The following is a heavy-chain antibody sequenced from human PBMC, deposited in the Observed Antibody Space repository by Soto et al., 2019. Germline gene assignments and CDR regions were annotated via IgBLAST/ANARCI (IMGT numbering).Heavy chain of an antibody. J-gene: IGHJ4*02. V-gene: IGHV3-23*01. CDR3: AKDAPGSGYLSDY. CDR1: GFTFSSYD. D-gene: IGHD3-22*01. Sequence: GGSLRLSCAASGFTFSSYDMSWVRQAPGKGLEWVSTISGSGGGGGATYGDSVKGRFTISRDNSKNTLYLQLNSLRAEDTAVYYCAKDAPGSGYLSDYWGQGTLVTVSS. CDR2: ISGSGGGGGA.